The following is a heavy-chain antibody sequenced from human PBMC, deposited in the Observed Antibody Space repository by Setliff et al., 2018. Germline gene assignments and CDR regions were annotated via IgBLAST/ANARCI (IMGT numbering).Heavy chain of an antibody. CDR2: IYYSGST. J-gene: IGHJ4*02. Sequence: SETLSLTCAVSGGSISSSNWWSWVRQPPGKGLEWIGTIYYSGSTYYNPSLKSRVTISVDTSKNQFSLKLSSVTAADTAVYYCARRETYYNFWSGYYAYWGQGTLVTVS. CDR3: ARRETYYNFWSGYYAY. D-gene: IGHD3-3*01. V-gene: IGHV4-4*02. CDR1: GGSISSSNW.